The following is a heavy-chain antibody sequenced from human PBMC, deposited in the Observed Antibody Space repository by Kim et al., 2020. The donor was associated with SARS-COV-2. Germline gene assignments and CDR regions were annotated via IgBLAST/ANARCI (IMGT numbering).Heavy chain of an antibody. D-gene: IGHD6-19*01. CDR3: ARDRDGSVPVAVGFDY. V-gene: IGHV6-1*01. Sequence: SQTLSLTCGISGDTMSTNTVGWNWIRQSPSRGLEWLGRTYYRSQWFSDYAVSVKGRINVYPDTSKNQISLQLHSVTPEDTAVYYCARDRDGSVPVAVGFDYWGQETQGTVSS. CDR2: TYYRSQWFS. CDR1: GDTMSTNTVG. J-gene: IGHJ4*02.